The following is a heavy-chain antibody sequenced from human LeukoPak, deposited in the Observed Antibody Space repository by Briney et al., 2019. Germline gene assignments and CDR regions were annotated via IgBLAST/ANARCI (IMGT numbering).Heavy chain of an antibody. J-gene: IGHJ6*03. CDR1: GYTFTGYY. CDR3: ARGEGDSSGWRRWGYYYYYMDV. D-gene: IGHD6-19*01. Sequence: GASVKVSCKASGYTFTGYYMHWVRQAPGQGLEWMGWINPNSGGTNYAQKFQGRVTMTRDTSISTAYMELSRLRSDDTAVYYCARGEGDSSGWRRWGYYYYYMDVWGKGTTVTVSS. V-gene: IGHV1-2*02. CDR2: INPNSGGT.